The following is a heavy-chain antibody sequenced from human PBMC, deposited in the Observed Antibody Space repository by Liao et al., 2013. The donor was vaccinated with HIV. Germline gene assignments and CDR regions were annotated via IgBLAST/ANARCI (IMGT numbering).Heavy chain of an antibody. V-gene: IGHV4-59*12. CDR1: GGSISNYY. Sequence: QVQLQESGPGLVKPSETLSLTCTVSGGSISNYYWSWIRQPPGKGLEWIGYIYYSGSTYYNPSLKSRVTMSVDTSKNQFSLKLSSVTAADTAVYYCARATMVRELEYFQHWGQGTLVTVSS. CDR3: ARATMVRELEYFQH. J-gene: IGHJ1*01. D-gene: IGHD3-10*01. CDR2: IYYSGST.